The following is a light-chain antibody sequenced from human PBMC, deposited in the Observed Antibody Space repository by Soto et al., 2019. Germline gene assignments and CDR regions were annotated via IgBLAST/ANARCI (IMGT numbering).Light chain of an antibody. CDR2: LGS. J-gene: IGKJ2*01. CDR1: QSLLHSNGYNY. Sequence: DIVMTQSPLSLPVTPGEPASISCRSSQSLLHSNGYNYLYWYLQKPGQSPQLLIYLGSNRASGVDDRFSGSGSSTDFTLKFCRVEAEDVGVSYCLQSLHTPFGQRTKLEIK. CDR3: LQSLHTP. V-gene: IGKV2-28*01.